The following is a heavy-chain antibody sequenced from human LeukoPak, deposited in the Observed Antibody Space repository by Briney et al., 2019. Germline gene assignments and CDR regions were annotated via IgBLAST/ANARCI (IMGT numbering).Heavy chain of an antibody. V-gene: IGHV4-34*01. Sequence: PSETLSLTCAVSGGSFSGYYWTWIRQSPGKGLEWIGEINHSGSTNYNPSLTRRVTMSVETSKNQFSLNLSAATAADTAVYYCARARRGYVRLDYWGQGTLVTVSS. D-gene: IGHD5-12*01. CDR1: GGSFSGYY. J-gene: IGHJ4*02. CDR3: ARARRGYVRLDY. CDR2: INHSGST.